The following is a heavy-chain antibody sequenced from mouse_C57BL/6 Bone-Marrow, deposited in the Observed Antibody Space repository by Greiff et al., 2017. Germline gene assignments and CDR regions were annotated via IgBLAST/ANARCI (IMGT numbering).Heavy chain of an antibody. V-gene: IGHV7-3*01. CDR1: GFTFTDYY. CDR3: AIHYYGRSYYFAY. CDR2: IRNKANGYTT. J-gene: IGHJ2*01. Sequence: EVHLVESGGGLVQPGGSLSLSCAASGFTFTDYYMSWVRQPPGKALEWLGVIRNKANGYTTEYSASVKGRFTISRDNYQSILYLQMNALRAEASASYYCAIHYYGRSYYFAYWGQGTTLPVSS. D-gene: IGHD1-1*01.